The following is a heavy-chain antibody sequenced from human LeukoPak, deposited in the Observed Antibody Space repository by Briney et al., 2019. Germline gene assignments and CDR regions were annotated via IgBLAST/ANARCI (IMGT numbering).Heavy chain of an antibody. Sequence: GASVKVSCKASGGTFSSYAISWVRQAPGQGLEWMGGIIPIFGTANYAQKFQGRVTITADESTSTAYMELSSLRSEDTAVYYCASSPRGGSYSTRPYFDYWGQGTLVTVSS. D-gene: IGHD1-26*01. CDR1: GGTFSSYA. CDR2: IIPIFGTA. J-gene: IGHJ4*02. V-gene: IGHV1-69*01. CDR3: ASSPRGGSYSTRPYFDY.